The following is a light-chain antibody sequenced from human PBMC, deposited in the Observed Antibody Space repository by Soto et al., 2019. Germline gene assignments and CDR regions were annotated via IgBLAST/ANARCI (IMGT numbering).Light chain of an antibody. CDR2: EVS. V-gene: IGLV2-14*01. CDR3: SSYTSNYTLEV. J-gene: IGLJ2*01. CDR1: SSDVGGYNY. Sequence: QSALTQPASVSGSPGQSITISCTGTSSDVGGYNYVSWYQQHPGKAPKLMIYEVSNRPSGVSNRCSGSKSGNTASLTISGLQAEDEADYYCSSYTSNYTLEVFGGGTKLTVL.